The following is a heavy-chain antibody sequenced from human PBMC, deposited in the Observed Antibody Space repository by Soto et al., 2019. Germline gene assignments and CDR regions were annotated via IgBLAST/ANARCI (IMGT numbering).Heavy chain of an antibody. Sequence: QVQLQKSGPGLVKPSQTLSLTCTVSGGSISSGGYYWSWIRQHPGKGLEWIGYIYYSGSTYYNPSLKSRVTISVDTSKNQFSLKLSSVTAADTAVYYCARWDLARVNRYFDYWGQGTLVTVSS. D-gene: IGHD1-26*01. J-gene: IGHJ4*02. CDR1: GGSISSGGYY. CDR3: ARWDLARVNRYFDY. V-gene: IGHV4-31*03. CDR2: IYYSGST.